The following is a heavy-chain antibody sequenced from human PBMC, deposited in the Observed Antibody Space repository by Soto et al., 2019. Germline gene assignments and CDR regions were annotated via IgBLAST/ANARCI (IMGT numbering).Heavy chain of an antibody. V-gene: IGHV3-64D*06. CDR1: GFTFKSYA. J-gene: IGHJ4*02. D-gene: IGHD6-19*01. Sequence: GGSXSLSCASSGFTFKSYAMHWVRQAPGKGLEFVSAISSYGADTYYADSVKGRFAISRDNTKNTLYLQMSSLRAEDTALYYCVKEGYMRSDWYAQFDYWGQGALVTVSS. CDR3: VKEGYMRSDWYAQFDY. CDR2: ISSYGADT.